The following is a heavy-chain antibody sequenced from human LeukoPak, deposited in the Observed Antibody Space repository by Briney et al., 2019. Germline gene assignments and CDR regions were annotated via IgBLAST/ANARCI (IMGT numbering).Heavy chain of an antibody. CDR3: ARENSYGDYIDY. J-gene: IGHJ4*02. V-gene: IGHV4-61*02. CDR2: IYTSGST. Sequence: SETLSLTCTVSGGSISSSSYYWGWIRQPAGKGLEWIGRIYTSGSTNYNPSLKSRVTISVDTSKNQFSLKLSSVTAADTAVYYCARENSYGDYIDYWGQGTLVTVSS. D-gene: IGHD4-17*01. CDR1: GGSISSSSYY.